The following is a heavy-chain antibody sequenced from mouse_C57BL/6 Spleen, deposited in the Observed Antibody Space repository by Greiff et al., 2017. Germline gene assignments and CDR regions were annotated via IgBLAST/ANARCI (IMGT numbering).Heavy chain of an antibody. Sequence: QVQLQQPGAELVKPGASVKLSCTASGYSFTSYWMHWVKQRPGQGLEWIGEIHPNSGSTNYNEKFKSKATLTVDKSSSTAYMQVSSQTSEDSAVYYCGYASFAYWGQGTLVTVSA. V-gene: IGHV1-64*01. CDR1: GYSFTSYW. CDR2: IHPNSGST. J-gene: IGHJ3*01. D-gene: IGHD6-1*01. CDR3: GYASFAY.